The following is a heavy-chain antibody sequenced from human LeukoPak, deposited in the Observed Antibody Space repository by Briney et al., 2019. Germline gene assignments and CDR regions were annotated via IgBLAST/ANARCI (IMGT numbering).Heavy chain of an antibody. V-gene: IGHV4-59*08. D-gene: IGHD6-19*01. J-gene: IGHJ4*02. CDR1: GGSISTYY. CDR3: ARRLAVTGIYCFDA. CDR2: VYYSGAT. Sequence: SETLSLTCTVSGGSISTYYWSWIRQPPGKGLEWIGYVYYSGATNYNPSLKSRVTISLDTSKNQFSLRLTSVTAADAAVYYCARRLAVTGIYCFDAWGQGTLVTVSS.